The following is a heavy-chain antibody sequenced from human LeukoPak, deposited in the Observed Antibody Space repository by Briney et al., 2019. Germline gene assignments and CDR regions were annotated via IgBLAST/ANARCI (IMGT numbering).Heavy chain of an antibody. CDR3: ARESISYYYDMDV. Sequence: ASVKESCQACGYTLTRYYMHWVRQAPGQGLDWMGWINPNSGGTNYVHKFQGRVTMSRGTSSSTAYMGLSRLRSDDTAVYYCARESISYYYDMDVWGKGTTVTVSS. V-gene: IGHV1-2*02. J-gene: IGHJ6*03. CDR1: GYTLTRYY. D-gene: IGHD3-9*01. CDR2: INPNSGGT.